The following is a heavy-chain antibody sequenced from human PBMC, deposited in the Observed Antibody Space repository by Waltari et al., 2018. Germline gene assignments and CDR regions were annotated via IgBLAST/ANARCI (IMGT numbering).Heavy chain of an antibody. D-gene: IGHD6-19*01. V-gene: IGHV3-49*04. CDR3: TRVPDSSGWYYFDY. CDR1: GFTLGDYA. CDR2: IRSKAYGGTT. J-gene: IGHJ4*02. Sequence: EVRLVESGGGLVQPGRSLRLSCTDSGFTLGDYAISGVRQAPGKGLEWVGCIRSKAYGGTTEYAASVNGRFTISRDDSKSIAYLQMNSLKTEDTAVYYCTRVPDSSGWYYFDYWGQGTLVTVSS.